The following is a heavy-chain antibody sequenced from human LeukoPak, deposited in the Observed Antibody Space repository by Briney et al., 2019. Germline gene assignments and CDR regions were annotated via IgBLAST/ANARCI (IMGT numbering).Heavy chain of an antibody. D-gene: IGHD4-23*01. V-gene: IGHV1-69*05. CDR2: IIPIFGTA. J-gene: IGHJ3*02. CDR3: ARDMGNSNAFDI. CDR1: GGTFSSYA. Sequence: GASVKVSCKASGGTFSSYAISWVRQAPGQGLEWMGGIIPIFGTANYAQKFQGRVTITTDESTSTAYMELSSLRSEDTAVYYCARDMGNSNAFDIWGQGTMVTVCS.